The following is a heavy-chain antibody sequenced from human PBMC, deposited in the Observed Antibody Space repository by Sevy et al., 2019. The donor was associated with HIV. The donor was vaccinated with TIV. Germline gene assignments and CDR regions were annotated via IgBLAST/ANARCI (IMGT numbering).Heavy chain of an antibody. J-gene: IGHJ6*02. CDR1: GFTFSSYG. CDR2: ISYDGSNK. CDR3: AKDKGYSSSWYPIYYYYYGMDV. V-gene: IGHV3-30*18. D-gene: IGHD6-13*01. Sequence: GGSLRLSCAASGFTFSSYGMHWVRQAPGKGLEWVAVISYDGSNKYYADSVKGRFTISRDNSKNTLYLQMNSLRAEDTAGYYCAKDKGYSSSWYPIYYYYYGMDVWGQGTTVTVSS.